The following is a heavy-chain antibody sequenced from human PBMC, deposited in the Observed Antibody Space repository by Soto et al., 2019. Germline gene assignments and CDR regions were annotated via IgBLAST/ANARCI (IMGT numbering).Heavy chain of an antibody. V-gene: IGHV4-31*03. CDR1: GGSLSSAGYR. Sequence: QVQLQESGPGLVKPSQTLSLTCSVSGGSLSSAGYRWSWIRQHPGEGLEWIGFMYNSGSTSYNPSRNXRXXXSXXMSTNQFPLELRSVTAADTAVYYCAGGGDATKVDFWGQGTLVTVSS. J-gene: IGHJ4*02. D-gene: IGHD5-12*01. CDR3: AGGGDATKVDF. CDR2: MYNSGST.